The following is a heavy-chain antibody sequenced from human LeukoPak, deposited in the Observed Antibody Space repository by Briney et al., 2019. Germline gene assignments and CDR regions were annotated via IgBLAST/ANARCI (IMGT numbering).Heavy chain of an antibody. D-gene: IGHD3-22*01. Sequence: GGSLRLSCAASGFTFSDYYMSWIRQAPGKGLEWVSGISWNSGSIGYADSVKGRFTISRDNAKNSLYLQMNSLRAEDTALYYCAKDTDSSGNAPLFDYWGQGTLVTVSS. J-gene: IGHJ4*02. CDR3: AKDTDSSGNAPLFDY. CDR1: GFTFSDYY. V-gene: IGHV3-9*01. CDR2: ISWNSGSI.